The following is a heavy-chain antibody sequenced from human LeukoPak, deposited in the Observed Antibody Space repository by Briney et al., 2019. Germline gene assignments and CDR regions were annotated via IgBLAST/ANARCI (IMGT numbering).Heavy chain of an antibody. CDR3: GPREDSTTNAYDY. V-gene: IGHV3-23*01. J-gene: IGHJ4*02. Sequence: GGSLRLSCAVSGFAVSSNYMTWVRQAPGKGLECVSAISGEGVTIYYADSVKGRFTISRDNSKNTLYLQMNSLTAEDTAVYYCGPREDSTTNAYDYWGQGTLVTVSS. CDR1: GFAVSSNY. CDR2: ISGEGVTI. D-gene: IGHD2/OR15-2a*01.